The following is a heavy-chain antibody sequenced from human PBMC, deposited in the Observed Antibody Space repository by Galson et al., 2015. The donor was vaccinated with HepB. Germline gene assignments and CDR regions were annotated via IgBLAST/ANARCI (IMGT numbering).Heavy chain of an antibody. CDR3: TTDITMIVVVSTRSSFDY. CDR1: GFTFSSYW. J-gene: IGHJ4*02. D-gene: IGHD3-22*01. V-gene: IGHV3-15*01. CDR2: IKSKTDGGTT. Sequence: SLRLSCAASGFTFSSYWMSWVRQAPGKGLEWVGRIKSKTDGGTTDYAAPVKGRFTISRDDSKNTLYLQMNSLKTEDTAVYYCTTDITMIVVVSTRSSFDYWGQGTLVTVSS.